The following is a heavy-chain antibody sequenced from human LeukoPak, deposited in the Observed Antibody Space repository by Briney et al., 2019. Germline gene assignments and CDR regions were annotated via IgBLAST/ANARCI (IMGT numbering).Heavy chain of an antibody. J-gene: IGHJ4*02. CDR2: IIDTGST. D-gene: IGHD3-3*01. Sequence: KPSETLTLTRAVYDGPFSGYYWTWIRQPPGKGLAGIGEIIDTGSTKYNSSLKSRVTISVDTSKNQFSLSLDSVTAADTAVYYCARGLASGYPPIPFDYWGQGTLVTVSS. CDR1: DGPFSGYY. V-gene: IGHV4-34*12. CDR3: ARGLASGYPPIPFDY.